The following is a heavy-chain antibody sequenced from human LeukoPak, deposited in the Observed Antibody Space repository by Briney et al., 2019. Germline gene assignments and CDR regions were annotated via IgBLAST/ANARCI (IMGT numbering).Heavy chain of an antibody. CDR2: IIPIFGTA. V-gene: IGHV1-69*06. Sequence: SVKVSCKASGGTFSSYAISWVRQAPGQGLEWMGGIIPIFGTANYAQKFQGRVTITADKSTSTAYMELSSLRSEDTAVYYCARDRGDMSGSYFDYWGQGTLVTVSS. J-gene: IGHJ4*02. CDR3: ARDRGDMSGSYFDY. CDR1: GGTFSSYA. D-gene: IGHD1-26*01.